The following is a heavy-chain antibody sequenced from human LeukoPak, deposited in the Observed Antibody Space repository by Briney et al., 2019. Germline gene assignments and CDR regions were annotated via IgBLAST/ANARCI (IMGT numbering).Heavy chain of an antibody. Sequence: SETLSLTCTVSGGSISSYYWSWIRQPAGKGLEWIGRIYTSGSTNYNPSLKSRVTMSVDTSKNQSSLKLSSVTAADTAVYYCARDLGLGGYDLGLIYWGQGTLVTVSS. J-gene: IGHJ4*02. CDR3: ARDLGLGGYDLGLIY. CDR1: GGSISSYY. CDR2: IYTSGST. V-gene: IGHV4-4*07. D-gene: IGHD5-12*01.